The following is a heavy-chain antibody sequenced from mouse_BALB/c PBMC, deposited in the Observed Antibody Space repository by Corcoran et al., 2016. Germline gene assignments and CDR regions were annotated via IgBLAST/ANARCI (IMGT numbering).Heavy chain of an antibody. J-gene: IGHJ1*01. CDR2: INTYTGEP. CDR3: ARFTTVVATRYFDV. Sequence: QIQLVQSGPELKKPGETVQISCKASGYTFTNCGMNWVKQAPGKGLKWMGWINTYTGEPTYADDFKGRFAFSLETSASTAYLQINNLKNEDMATYVCARFTTVVATRYFDVWGAGTTVTVSS. CDR1: GYTFTNCG. V-gene: IGHV9-1*02. D-gene: IGHD1-1*01.